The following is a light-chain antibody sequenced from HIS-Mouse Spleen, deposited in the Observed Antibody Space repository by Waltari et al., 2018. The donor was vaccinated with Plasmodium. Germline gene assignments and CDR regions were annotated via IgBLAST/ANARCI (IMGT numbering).Light chain of an antibody. CDR3: QVWDSSSDHVV. V-gene: IGLV3-21*02. CDR1: KLGSKS. Sequence: SYVLTQPPSVSVAPGQTARITCGGDKLGSKSAQWYQQKPGQAPVLVVYDDSDRPSGIPERFSGSNSGNTATLTISRVEAGDEADYYCQVWDSSSDHVVFGGGTKLTVL. CDR2: DDS. J-gene: IGLJ2*01.